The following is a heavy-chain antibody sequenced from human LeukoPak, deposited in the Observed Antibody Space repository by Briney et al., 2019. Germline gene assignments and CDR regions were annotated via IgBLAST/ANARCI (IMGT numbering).Heavy chain of an antibody. Sequence: ASVKVSCKASGYTFTGYYMHWVRQAPGQGLEWMGWINPNSGGTNYAQKFQGWVTMTRDTSIGTAYMELSRLRSDDTAVYYCARVPGIAVAAPDYWGQGTLVTVSS. CDR1: GYTFTGYY. J-gene: IGHJ4*02. V-gene: IGHV1-2*04. CDR2: INPNSGGT. CDR3: ARVPGIAVAAPDY. D-gene: IGHD6-19*01.